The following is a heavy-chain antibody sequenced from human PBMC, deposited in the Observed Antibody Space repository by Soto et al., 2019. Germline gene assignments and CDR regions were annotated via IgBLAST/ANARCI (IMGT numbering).Heavy chain of an antibody. J-gene: IGHJ6*02. CDR1: GGTFSSYA. CDR2: IIPIFGTA. CDR3: ARNRGGSYNLGDYYYGMDV. Sequence: QVQLVQSGAEVKKPGSSVKVSCKASGGTFSSYAISWVRQAPGQGLEWMGGIIPIFGTANYAQKCQGRVTITADKSTRTAYMELSSLRSEDTAVYYCARNRGGSYNLGDYYYGMDVWGQGTTGTVSS. D-gene: IGHD1-26*01. V-gene: IGHV1-69*06.